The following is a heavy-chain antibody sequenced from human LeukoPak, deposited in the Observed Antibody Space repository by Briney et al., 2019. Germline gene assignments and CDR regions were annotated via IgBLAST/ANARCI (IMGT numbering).Heavy chain of an antibody. CDR2: ISGSGDTT. J-gene: IGHJ6*03. CDR1: GFTFSSYA. V-gene: IGHV3-23*01. CDR3: AKDTTAWWYHRAYMDV. D-gene: IGHD2-15*01. Sequence: GGSLRLSCAASGFTFSSYAMSWVRQAPGGGLELVSAISGSGDTTYHADSVKGRFTISRDNSENRLSLQMDSLRAEDTAVYFCAKDTTAWWYHRAYMDVWGKGTTVTVSS.